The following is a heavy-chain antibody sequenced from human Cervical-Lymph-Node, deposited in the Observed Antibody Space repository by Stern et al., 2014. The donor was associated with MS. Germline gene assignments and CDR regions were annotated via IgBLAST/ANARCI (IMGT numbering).Heavy chain of an antibody. CDR2: ISSSGSFI. D-gene: IGHD6-19*01. Sequence: VQLVEFGGGLVKPGGSLRLSCAASGFTFSDYYMSWIRQAPGKGLEWVSFISSSGSFIYSADSVKGRFTISRDNAKNSLYLQMNSLRAEDTAVYYCARSHSKWLVHDAFDIWGQGTMVSVSS. CDR1: GFTFSDYY. V-gene: IGHV3-11*01. CDR3: ARSHSKWLVHDAFDI. J-gene: IGHJ3*02.